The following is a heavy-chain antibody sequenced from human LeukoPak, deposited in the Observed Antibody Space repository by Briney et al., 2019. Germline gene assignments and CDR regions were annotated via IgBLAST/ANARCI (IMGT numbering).Heavy chain of an antibody. V-gene: IGHV3-15*01. CDR3: AASLGLLPYYFDF. J-gene: IGHJ4*02. CDR2: IKKKTDGGTT. Sequence: GGSLRLSCAASGFTFSNYWMSWVRQAPGKGLEWVGRIKKKTDGGTTDYVAPVKGRFTISRDDSKNTLYLQMNSLKTEDTAVYYCAASLGLLPYYFDFWGQGTLVTVSS. D-gene: IGHD2-15*01. CDR1: GFTFSNYW.